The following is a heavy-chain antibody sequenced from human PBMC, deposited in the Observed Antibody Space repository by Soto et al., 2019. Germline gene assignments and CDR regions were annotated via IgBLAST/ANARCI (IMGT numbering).Heavy chain of an antibody. CDR3: ATIVGAHDY. Sequence: SVPLSPRYTVAGGTIYTYCCRCLRQPAGKGLEWSGHIYYSGSANYNPSLKSRVSMSVDTSKNQFSLKLNSVTSAVTAVYYCATIVGAHDYSGQGAFVSGSS. D-gene: IGHD1-26*01. J-gene: IGHJ4*03. CDR1: GGTIYTYC. CDR2: IYYSGSA. V-gene: IGHV4-4*07.